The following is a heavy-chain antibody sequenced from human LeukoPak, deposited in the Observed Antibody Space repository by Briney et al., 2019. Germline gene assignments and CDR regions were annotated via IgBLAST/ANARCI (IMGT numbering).Heavy chain of an antibody. D-gene: IGHD6-13*01. CDR3: TRLYTSTWSVGH. CDR1: GYSITSGYY. CDR2: ICHSGNT. J-gene: IGHJ4*02. V-gene: IGHV4-38-2*01. Sequence: SETLSLTCAVSGYSITSGYYWGWIRQPPGKGLEWIGSICHSGNTYYNPSLKSRVTLSVDTSKNQISLELTSVTAADTAVYYCTRLYTSTWSVGHWGQGTLVTVSS.